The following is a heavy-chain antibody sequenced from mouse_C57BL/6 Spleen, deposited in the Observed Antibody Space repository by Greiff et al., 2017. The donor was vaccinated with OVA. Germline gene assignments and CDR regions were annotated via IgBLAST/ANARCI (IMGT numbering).Heavy chain of an antibody. V-gene: IGHV1-55*01. J-gene: IGHJ2*01. CDR3: ASQALLLRSPFDY. Sequence: QVQLQQPGAELVKPGASVKMSCKASGYTFTSYWITWVKQRPGQGLEWIGDIYPGSGSTNYNEKFKSKATLTVDKSSSTAYMQLSSLTSEDSAVYYCASQALLLRSPFDYWGKGTALTVSS. CDR1: GYTFTSYW. CDR2: IYPGSGST. D-gene: IGHD1-1*01.